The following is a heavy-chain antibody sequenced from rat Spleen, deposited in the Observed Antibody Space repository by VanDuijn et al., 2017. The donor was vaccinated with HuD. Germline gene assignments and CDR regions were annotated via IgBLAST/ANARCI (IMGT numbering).Heavy chain of an antibody. D-gene: IGHD1-12*03. Sequence: VQLVESGGGLVQPGRSLKLSCSASGFTFSSYGMHWIRQAPGKGLDWVAYISSSSGTVYADAVKERFTISRDNAQNTLYLQMSKLGSEDTAIYYCARGGWLLSLWGQGVMVTVSS. CDR3: ARGGWLLSL. J-gene: IGHJ2*01. V-gene: IGHV5-62*01. CDR1: GFTFSSYG. CDR2: ISSSSGT.